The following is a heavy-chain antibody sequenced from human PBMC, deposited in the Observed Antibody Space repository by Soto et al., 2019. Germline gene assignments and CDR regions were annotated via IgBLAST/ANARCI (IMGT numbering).Heavy chain of an antibody. Sequence: QVQLVQSGAEVKKPGSSVKVSCKASGGTFSSYTISWVRQAPGQGLEWMGRIIPILGIANYAQKFQGRVTITADKSPSPAYMELSSLRSEYTAVYSCARDPYYYGSGSYYNVMCYWGQGTLVTVSS. D-gene: IGHD3-10*01. J-gene: IGHJ4*02. CDR1: GGTFSSYT. V-gene: IGHV1-69*08. CDR3: ARDPYYYGSGSYYNVMCY. CDR2: IIPILGIA.